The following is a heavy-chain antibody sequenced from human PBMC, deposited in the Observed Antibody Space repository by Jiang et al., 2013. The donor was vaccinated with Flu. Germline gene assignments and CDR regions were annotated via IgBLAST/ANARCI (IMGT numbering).Heavy chain of an antibody. CDR2: ISYDGSNK. Sequence: LRLSCAASGFTFSSYAMHWVRQAPGKGLEWVAVISYDGSNKYYADSMKGRFTISRDNSKNTLYLQMNSLRAEDTAVYYCARDKCSSTSCPPYYYYGMDVWGQGTTVTVSS. CDR1: GFTFSSYA. CDR3: ARDKCSSTSCPPYYYYGMDV. V-gene: IGHV3-30*04. D-gene: IGHD2-2*01. J-gene: IGHJ6*02.